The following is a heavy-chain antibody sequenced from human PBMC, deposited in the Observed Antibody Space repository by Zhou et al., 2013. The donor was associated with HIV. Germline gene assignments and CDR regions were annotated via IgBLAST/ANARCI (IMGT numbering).Heavy chain of an antibody. CDR3: ARAVYGDNKWFDP. J-gene: IGHJ5*02. CDR1: GYSFTNYG. D-gene: IGHD4-17*01. CDR2: ISAYEGNT. V-gene: IGHV1-18*01. Sequence: QVQLVQSGAEVKKPGASVKVSCKASGYSFTNYGINWVRQAPGQGLEWMGWISAYEGNTNYAQKLQGRVTLTTDTTTSTAYMELRSLRSDDTAVYYCARAVYGDNKWFDPWGQGTLVTVSS.